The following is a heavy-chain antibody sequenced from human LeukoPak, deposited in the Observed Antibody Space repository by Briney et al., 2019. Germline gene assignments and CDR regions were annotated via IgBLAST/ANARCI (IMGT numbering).Heavy chain of an antibody. J-gene: IGHJ4*02. D-gene: IGHD1-26*01. CDR2: INPSGGST. CDR3: ARDEWELLRSPSGH. Sequence: ASVKVSCKASGYTFTSYYMHWVRQAPGQGLEWMGIINPSGGSTSYAQKFQGRVTMTTDTSTSTAYMELRSLRSDDTAVYYCARDEWELLRSPSGHWGQGTLVTVSS. CDR1: GYTFTSYY. V-gene: IGHV1-46*01.